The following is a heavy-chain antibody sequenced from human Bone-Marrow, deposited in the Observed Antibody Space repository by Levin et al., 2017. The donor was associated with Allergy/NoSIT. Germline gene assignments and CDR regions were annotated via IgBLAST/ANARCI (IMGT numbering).Heavy chain of an antibody. CDR1: GGSIRSAGYH. Sequence: ASQTLSLTCTVSGGSIRSAGYHWTWIRQSPGKGLEWIGYISYRGTTYYNPSLKSRLTMSLDTSEQRFSLNLNSVTAADTAIYYCARLDGYYFDYWGQGTLVTVSS. D-gene: IGHD3-9*01. CDR3: ARLDGYYFDY. CDR2: ISYRGTT. J-gene: IGHJ4*02. V-gene: IGHV4-31*03.